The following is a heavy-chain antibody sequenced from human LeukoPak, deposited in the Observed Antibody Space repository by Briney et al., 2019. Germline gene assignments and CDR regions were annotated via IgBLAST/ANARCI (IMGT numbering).Heavy chain of an antibody. CDR1: GFSFSDSR. J-gene: IGHJ4*02. CDR2: ITRDGSST. V-gene: IGHV3-74*01. Sequence: GGSLRLSCVDSGFSFSDSRMHWVRHAPGKGLEWVSRITRDGSSTAYADSVKGRFTVSRDNARTTLYLQMNSLRVEDTAVYFCAKSRRDFWGQGTLVTVSS. CDR3: AKSRRDF.